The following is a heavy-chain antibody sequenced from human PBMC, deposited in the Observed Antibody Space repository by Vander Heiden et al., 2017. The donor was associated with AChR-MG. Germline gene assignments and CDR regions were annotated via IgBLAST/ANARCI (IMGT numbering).Heavy chain of an antibody. Sequence: QVQLVESGGGVVQPGRSLRPSCAASGFTFSSYAMHWVRQAPGKGLEWVAVISYDGSNKYYADSVKGRFTISRDNSKNTLYLQMNSLRAEDTAVYYCARARYSGSYPSDYWGQGTLVTVSS. V-gene: IGHV3-30-3*01. CDR2: ISYDGSNK. J-gene: IGHJ4*02. D-gene: IGHD1-26*01. CDR1: GFTFSSYA. CDR3: ARARYSGSYPSDY.